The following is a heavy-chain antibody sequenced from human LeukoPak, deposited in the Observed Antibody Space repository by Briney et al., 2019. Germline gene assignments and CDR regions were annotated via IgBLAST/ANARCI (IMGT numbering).Heavy chain of an antibody. J-gene: IGHJ4*02. V-gene: IGHV1-18*04. Sequence: ASVKVSCKASGYTFTGYYMHWVRQAPGQGLEWMGWISAYNGNTNYAQKLQGRVTMTTDTSTSTAYMELRSLRSDDTAVYYCARDRASSWGDYWGQGTLVTVSS. D-gene: IGHD6-13*01. CDR1: GYTFTGYY. CDR3: ARDRASSWGDY. CDR2: ISAYNGNT.